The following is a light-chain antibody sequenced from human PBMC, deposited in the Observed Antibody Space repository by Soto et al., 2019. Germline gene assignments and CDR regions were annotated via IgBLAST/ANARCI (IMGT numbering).Light chain of an antibody. CDR2: KAS. J-gene: IGKJ1*01. V-gene: IGKV1-5*03. Sequence: DIQMTQSPSTLSAPVGDRVTITCRASQSISTWLAWYQQKAGKAPKLLIYKASILESGVPSRFSGSGSGTEFTLTISSLQTDDFATYYCQQYNTYWTFGQGTKVEIK. CDR1: QSISTW. CDR3: QQYNTYWT.